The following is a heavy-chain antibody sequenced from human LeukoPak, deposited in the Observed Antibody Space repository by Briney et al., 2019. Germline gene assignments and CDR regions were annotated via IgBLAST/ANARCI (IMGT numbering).Heavy chain of an antibody. V-gene: IGHV4-34*01. Sequence: SETLSLTCAVYGGSFSGYYWSWIRQPPGKGLEWIGEINHSGSTNYNPSPKSRVTISVDTSKNQFSLKLSSVTAADTAVYYCAGRGGTSRLYYYYYYMDVWGKGTTVTVSS. CDR1: GGSFSGYY. CDR2: INHSGST. CDR3: AGRGGTSRLYYYYYYMDV. D-gene: IGHD2-2*01. J-gene: IGHJ6*03.